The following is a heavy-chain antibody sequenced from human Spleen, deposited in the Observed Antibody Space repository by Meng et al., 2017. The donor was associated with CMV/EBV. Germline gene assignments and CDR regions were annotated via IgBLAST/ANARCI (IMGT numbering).Heavy chain of an antibody. V-gene: IGHV1-2*02. J-gene: IGHJ4*02. Sequence: YTFTGYYMHWVRQAPGQGLEWMGWINPNSGGTNYAQKFQGRVTMTRDTSISTAYMELSRLRSDDTAVYYCASGEDLPPYSSGWYSVYWGQGTLVTVSS. CDR1: YTFTGYY. CDR3: ASGEDLPPYSSGWYSVY. D-gene: IGHD6-19*01. CDR2: INPNSGGT.